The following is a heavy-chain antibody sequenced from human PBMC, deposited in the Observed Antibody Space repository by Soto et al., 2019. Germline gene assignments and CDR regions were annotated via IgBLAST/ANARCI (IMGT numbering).Heavy chain of an antibody. J-gene: IGHJ4*01. CDR2: IYYAGST. CDR1: GGSFSGYY. D-gene: IGHD6-19*01. Sequence: TSETLSLTCAVDGGSFSGYYWTWIRQPPGTGLEWIGFIYYAGSTKYNPSLNSRVTISVDTSKNQLSLKLRSVTAADTAVYYCARHDGFSSGWIFDYWGHGTLVTVSS. V-gene: IGHV4-59*08. CDR3: ARHDGFSSGWIFDY.